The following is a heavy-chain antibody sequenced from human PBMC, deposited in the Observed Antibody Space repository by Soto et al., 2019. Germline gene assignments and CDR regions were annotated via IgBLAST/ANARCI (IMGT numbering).Heavy chain of an antibody. V-gene: IGHV3-30*18. J-gene: IGHJ4*02. CDR1: GFTFSAYA. CDR3: AKEVIGPSLSYFDS. D-gene: IGHD2-21*01. Sequence: QVQLVESGGGVVQPGRSLRLSCAASGFTFSAYAMHWVRQAPGKGLEWVAIIFHDGNNKFYADSVKGRFTVSRDNSKNTLLLQLDSVSAEDTAVYYCAKEVIGPSLSYFDSWGQGTLVTVSS. CDR2: IFHDGNNK.